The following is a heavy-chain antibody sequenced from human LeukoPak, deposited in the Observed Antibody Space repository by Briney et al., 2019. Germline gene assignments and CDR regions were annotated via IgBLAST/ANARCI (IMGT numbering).Heavy chain of an antibody. CDR1: GFTFNNHC. D-gene: IGHD2/OR15-2a*01. CDR3: ARDRFGIYA. V-gene: IGHV3-7*01. CDR2: INEDGSEQ. Sequence: GGSLRLSCAASGFTFNNHCMTWVRQAPGKGLEWVANINEDGSEQNYLDSVKGRFTISRDSATNSLHLQMNSLRGEDMAVYYCARDRFGIYAWGQGTLVTVSS. J-gene: IGHJ5*02.